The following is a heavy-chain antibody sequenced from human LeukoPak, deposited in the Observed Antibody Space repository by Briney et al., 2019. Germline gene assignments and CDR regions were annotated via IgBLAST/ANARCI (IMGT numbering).Heavy chain of an antibody. CDR2: ISSGSTYI. CDR3: ARGNIKFDY. Sequence: PGGSLRLSCAASGFAFSTSNMIWIRQTPGKGLEWVSSISSGSTYIYYADSLKGRFTVSRDNAKSSLSLQMNSLRVEDTAVYYCARGNIKFDYWGQGTLVTVSS. V-gene: IGHV3-21*01. J-gene: IGHJ4*02. CDR1: GFAFSTSN.